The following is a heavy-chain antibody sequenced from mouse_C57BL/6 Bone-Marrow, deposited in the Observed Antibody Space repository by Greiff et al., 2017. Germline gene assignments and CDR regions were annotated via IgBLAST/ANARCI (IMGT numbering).Heavy chain of an antibody. CDR1: GYTFTSYG. CDR2: IYPRSGNT. V-gene: IGHV1-81*01. Sequence: VQRVESGAELARPGASVKLSCKASGYTFTSYGISWVKQRTGQGLEWIGEIYPRSGNTYYNEKFKGKATLTADKSSSTAYMELRSLTSEDSAVYFCARRSLARVADYWGQGTTLTVSS. J-gene: IGHJ2*01. D-gene: IGHD1-1*02. CDR3: ARRSLARVADY.